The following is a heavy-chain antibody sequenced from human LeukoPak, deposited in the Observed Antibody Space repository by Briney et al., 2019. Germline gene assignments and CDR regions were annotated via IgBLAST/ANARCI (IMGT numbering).Heavy chain of an antibody. CDR2: MSHSGSS. Sequence: KSSQTLSLTCAVSGGSITSNRWWSWVRQPPGKGLEWIGEMSHSGSSKYNPSLKSRVTISVDKSKNQFFLKLTSMTAADTAVYYCASSADYGWFDPWGQGTLVTASS. V-gene: IGHV4-4*02. J-gene: IGHJ5*02. CDR3: ASSADYGWFDP. CDR1: GGSITSNRW. D-gene: IGHD4-17*01.